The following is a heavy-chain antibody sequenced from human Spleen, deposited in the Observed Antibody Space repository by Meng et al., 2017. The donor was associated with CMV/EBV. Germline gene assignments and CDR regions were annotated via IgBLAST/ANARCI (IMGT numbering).Heavy chain of an antibody. D-gene: IGHD6-6*01. CDR3: ARWWYSSSSGGYYFDY. J-gene: IGHJ4*02. CDR2: MYYGGST. CDR1: GSIRSSSDY. V-gene: IGHV4-39*01. Sequence: GSIRSSSDYWGWIRQTPGKGLEWIGGMYYGGSTYYNPSLKSRVTLSVDTSRNQFSLGLSSVTVADTAVYYCARWWYSSSSGGYYFDYWGQGILVTVSS.